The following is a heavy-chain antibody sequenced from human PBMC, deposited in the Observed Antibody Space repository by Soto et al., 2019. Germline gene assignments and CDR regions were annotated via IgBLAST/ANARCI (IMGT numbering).Heavy chain of an antibody. Sequence: PSETLSLTCTVSGGSINNNGYFWSWIRQPPGSGLEWIGHIYNSGSTYSNPSLKSRLTISVDTSKNQFSLKLSSVTAADTAVYYCARGPSGEKVDYWGQGTPVPVSS. V-gene: IGHV4-30-4*01. D-gene: IGHD1-26*01. J-gene: IGHJ4*02. CDR1: GGSINNNGYF. CDR3: ARGPSGEKVDY. CDR2: IYNSGST.